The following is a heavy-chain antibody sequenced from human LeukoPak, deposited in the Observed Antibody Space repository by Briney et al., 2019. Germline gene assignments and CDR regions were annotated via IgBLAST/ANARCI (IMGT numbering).Heavy chain of an antibody. Sequence: ASVKVSFKASGYTFTGYYMHWVRQAPGQGLEWMGWINPNSGGTNYAQKFQGRVTMNRDTSISTAYMELSRLRSDDTAVYYCARDQGYYDSSGYYSAFDIWGQGTMVTVSS. J-gene: IGHJ3*02. CDR3: ARDQGYYDSSGYYSAFDI. CDR2: INPNSGGT. V-gene: IGHV1-2*02. D-gene: IGHD3-22*01. CDR1: GYTFTGYY.